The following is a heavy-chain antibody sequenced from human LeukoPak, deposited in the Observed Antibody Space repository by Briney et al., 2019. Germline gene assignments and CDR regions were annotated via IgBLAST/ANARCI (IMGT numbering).Heavy chain of an antibody. CDR2: ISYDGSNK. D-gene: IGHD3-9*01. CDR3: AREGYYDILTGPIDY. Sequence: GGSLRLSCAASGFTFSSYAMHWVRQAPGKGLEWVAVISYDGSNKYYADSVKGRFTISRDNSKNTLYLQMNSLRAEDTAVYYCAREGYYDILTGPIDYWGQGTLVTVSS. J-gene: IGHJ4*02. V-gene: IGHV3-30-3*01. CDR1: GFTFSSYA.